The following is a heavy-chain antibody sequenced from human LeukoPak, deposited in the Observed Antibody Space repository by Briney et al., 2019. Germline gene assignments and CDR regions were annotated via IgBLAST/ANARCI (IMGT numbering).Heavy chain of an antibody. D-gene: IGHD6-13*01. J-gene: IGHJ4*02. CDR2: MNPNSGNT. CDR3: AIRRIAAAPDY. CDR1: GYTFTSYD. Sequence: ASVKVSCKASGYTFTSYDINWVRQATGQGLEWMGWMNPNSGNTGYAQKFQGRVTMTRNTSVSTAYMEPSSLRSEDTAVYYCAIRRIAAAPDYWGQGTLVTVSS. V-gene: IGHV1-8*01.